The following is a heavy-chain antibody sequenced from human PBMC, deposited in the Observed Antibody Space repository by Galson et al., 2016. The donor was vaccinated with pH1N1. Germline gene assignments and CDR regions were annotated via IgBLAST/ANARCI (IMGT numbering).Heavy chain of an antibody. D-gene: IGHD3-10*01. J-gene: IGHJ4*02. Sequence: SLRLSCAASGFTFSTYWMTWVRQAPGKGLEWVANMKQDGSDKYYVDSVKGRFTISRDNAKNSLYLQMNSLRGEDTAMYYCAREIYKSGSFWGQGTLVTVSS. CDR3: AREIYKSGSF. V-gene: IGHV3-7*01. CDR1: GFTFSTYW. CDR2: MKQDGSDK.